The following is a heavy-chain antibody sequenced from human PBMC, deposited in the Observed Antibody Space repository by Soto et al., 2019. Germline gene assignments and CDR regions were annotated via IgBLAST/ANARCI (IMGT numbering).Heavy chain of an antibody. CDR3: ARHGGYDSRPYYYYYYMDV. Sequence: PSGRMYIGLAAFGGSIRSSEGGGFWQNPGKGLEWIGYIYYSGSTNYNPSLKSRVTISVDTSKNQFSQKLSSVTAADTAVYYCARHGGYDSRPYYYYYYMDVWGKGTTVTVSS. V-gene: IGHV4-59*07. CDR2: IYYSGST. J-gene: IGHJ6*03. CDR1: GGSIRSSE. D-gene: IGHD5-12*01.